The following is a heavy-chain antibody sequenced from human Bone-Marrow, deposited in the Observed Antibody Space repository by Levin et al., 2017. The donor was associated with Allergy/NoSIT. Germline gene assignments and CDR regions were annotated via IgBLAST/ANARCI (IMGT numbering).Heavy chain of an antibody. CDR1: GFTFSSYS. V-gene: IGHV3-30*04. CDR3: ARDGCNTTMASTPCDYHGMDV. J-gene: IGHJ6*02. CDR2: ISYDGSDN. D-gene: IGHD5-18*01. Sequence: GGSLRLSCTASGFTFSSYSMHWVRQAPGKGLEWVAVISYDGSDNYYADSVKGRFTISRDNSKKSISLQMNNLRVEDTAVYFCARDGCNTTMASTPCDYHGMDVWGLGTTVIVSS.